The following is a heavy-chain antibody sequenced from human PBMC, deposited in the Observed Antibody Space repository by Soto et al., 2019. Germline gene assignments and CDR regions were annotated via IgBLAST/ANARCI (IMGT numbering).Heavy chain of an antibody. D-gene: IGHD4-17*01. J-gene: IGHJ4*02. CDR1: GFTFSSSA. CDR2: IVVGSGST. CDR3: AAEKGVGQSTVPPHGSDY. V-gene: IGHV1-58*01. Sequence: ASVKVSCKASGFTFSSSAVQWVRQTRGQCLEWIGWIVVGSGSTNYAQKFQERVTITRDMSTSTAYMDLRGLTSEDTAVYYCAAEKGVGQSTVPPHGSDYWGQGSQVTVSS.